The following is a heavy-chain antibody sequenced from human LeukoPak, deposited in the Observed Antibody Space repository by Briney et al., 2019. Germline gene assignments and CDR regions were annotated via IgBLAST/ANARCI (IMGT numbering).Heavy chain of an antibody. Sequence: KHGESLKISCKGSGYSFNTYWIAWVRQTPGKGLEWMGIIYPGDSDTKYSPSFEGQVTISADKSVSTAYLQWSSLEASDTAMYYCARRGSPPVDFDYWGQGTLVTGSS. J-gene: IGHJ4*02. CDR1: GYSFNTYW. CDR2: IYPGDSDT. V-gene: IGHV5-51*01. CDR3: ARRGSPPVDFDY.